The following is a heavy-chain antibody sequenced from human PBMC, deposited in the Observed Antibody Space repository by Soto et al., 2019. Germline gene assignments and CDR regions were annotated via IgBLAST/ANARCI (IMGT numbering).Heavy chain of an antibody. CDR3: ARGRPHDSSYGHLDS. CDR1: GGSVSSGSYY. CDR2: IYYTGST. V-gene: IGHV4-61*01. J-gene: IGHJ4*02. Sequence: SETLSLTCTVSGGSVSSGSYYWNWIRQPPGKGLEWIGYIYYTGSTNYNPSLKSRVTISVDKSKNQFSLNLSSVTAADTAVYYCARGRPHDSSYGHLDSWGQGTLVTVSS. D-gene: IGHD3-22*01.